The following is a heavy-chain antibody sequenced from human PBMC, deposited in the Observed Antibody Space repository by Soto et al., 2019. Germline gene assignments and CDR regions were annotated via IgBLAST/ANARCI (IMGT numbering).Heavy chain of an antibody. CDR3: ASSNIAAAGFYYYGMDV. J-gene: IGHJ6*02. CDR2: VYYSGSP. CDR1: GGSISSYY. Sequence: QVQLQESGPGLVKPSETLSLTCTVSGGSISSYYWSWIRQPPGKGLEWIGYVYYSGSPNYNPSLKSRVTISVDPSKNQFSLKLSSVTAADTAVYYCASSNIAAAGFYYYGMDVWGRGTTVTVSS. V-gene: IGHV4-59*01. D-gene: IGHD6-13*01.